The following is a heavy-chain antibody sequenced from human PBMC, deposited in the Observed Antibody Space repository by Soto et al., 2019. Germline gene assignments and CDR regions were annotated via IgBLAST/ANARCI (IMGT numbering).Heavy chain of an antibody. CDR1: KFTFSSFE. V-gene: IGHV3-48*03. CDR3: TRGGGWHQGYYHYYGMDV. CDR2: ISSTGSLI. Sequence: LRLSCAASKFTFSSFEVNWVRQAPGKGLEWVSYISSTGSLIYYADSVKGRFTISRDNTKNSLYLQMNSLRPEDTAIYYCTRGGGWHQGYYHYYGMDVWGHGTTVTVSS. J-gene: IGHJ6*02. D-gene: IGHD1-26*01.